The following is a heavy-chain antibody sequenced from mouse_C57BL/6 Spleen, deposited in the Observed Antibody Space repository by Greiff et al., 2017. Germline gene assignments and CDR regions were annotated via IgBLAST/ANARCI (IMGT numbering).Heavy chain of an antibody. D-gene: IGHD1-1*01. Sequence: ESGPELVKPGASVKISCKASGYAFSSSWMNGVKQRPGKGIEWIGRVYPGDGDTNYNGKFKGKATLTADKSSSTASMQLSSLTSEDAAVYFCARGAYDYGSSYWYFDVWGTGTTVTVSS. CDR1: GYAFSSSW. CDR2: VYPGDGDT. V-gene: IGHV1-82*01. J-gene: IGHJ1*03. CDR3: ARGAYDYGSSYWYFDV.